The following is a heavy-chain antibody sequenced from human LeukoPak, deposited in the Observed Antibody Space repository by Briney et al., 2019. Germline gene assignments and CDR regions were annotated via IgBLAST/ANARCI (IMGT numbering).Heavy chain of an antibody. Sequence: GGSLRLSCAASGFTFSSYWMHWVRQAPGKGLVWVSRINSDGSSTSYADSVKGRSTISRDNAKNTLYLQMNSLRAEDTAVYYCARVPRGWSIDYWGQGTLVTVSS. CDR3: ARVPRGWSIDY. J-gene: IGHJ4*02. D-gene: IGHD6-19*01. CDR1: GFTFSSYW. V-gene: IGHV3-74*01. CDR2: INSDGSST.